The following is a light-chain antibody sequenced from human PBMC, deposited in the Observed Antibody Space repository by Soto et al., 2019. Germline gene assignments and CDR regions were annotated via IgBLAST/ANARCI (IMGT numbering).Light chain of an antibody. CDR3: QQYNSYSPWYT. J-gene: IGKJ2*01. V-gene: IGKV1-5*03. CDR2: KAS. CDR1: QSISSW. Sequence: DIQMTQSPSTLSASVGDRVTITCRASQSISSWLAWYQQKPGKAPKLLIYKASSLESGVPSRFSRSGSGTEFTLTISSLQPDDFATYYCQQYNSYSPWYTFGQGTKLEIK.